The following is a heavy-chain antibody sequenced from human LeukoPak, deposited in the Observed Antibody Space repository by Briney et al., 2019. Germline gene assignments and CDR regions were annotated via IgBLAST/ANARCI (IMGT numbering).Heavy chain of an antibody. CDR3: ARSRDGYNFAFDY. D-gene: IGHD5-24*01. V-gene: IGHV1-46*02. CDR2: INLSGGST. J-gene: IGHJ4*02. CDR1: GYTFNSYY. Sequence: ASVTVSCKASGYTFNSYYMHWVRQAPGQGLEWMGLINLSGGSTSYAQKFQGRVNMTRDMSTSTVYMELSSLKTEDTALYYCARSRDGYNFAFDYWGRGTLVTVSS.